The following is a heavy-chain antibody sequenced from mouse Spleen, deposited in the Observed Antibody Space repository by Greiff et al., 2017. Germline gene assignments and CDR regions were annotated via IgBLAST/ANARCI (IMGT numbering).Heavy chain of an antibody. J-gene: IGHJ3*01. Sequence: QVQLQQPGAELVRPGSSVKLSCKASGYTFTSYWMDWVKQRPGQGLEWIGNIYPSDSETHYNQKFKDKATLTVDKSSSTAYMQLSSLTSEDSAVYYCARGGAIYYDYLAWFAYWGQGTLVTVSA. V-gene: IGHV1-61*01. D-gene: IGHD2-4*01. CDR1: GYTFTSYW. CDR3: ARGGAIYYDYLAWFAY. CDR2: IYPSDSET.